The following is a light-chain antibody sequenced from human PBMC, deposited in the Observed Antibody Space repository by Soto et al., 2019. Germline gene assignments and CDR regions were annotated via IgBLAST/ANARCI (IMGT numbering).Light chain of an antibody. Sequence: EIVLTQSPGTLSLSPGERATLSCRASQSVSSSSLAWYQQRRGQAPRLLIHGASSRATGIPDRFSGSGSGTDFTLTISRLEPEDFAVYYRQQYGSSPRTFGQGTKVDIK. J-gene: IGKJ1*01. CDR3: QQYGSSPRT. V-gene: IGKV3-20*01. CDR1: QSVSSSS. CDR2: GAS.